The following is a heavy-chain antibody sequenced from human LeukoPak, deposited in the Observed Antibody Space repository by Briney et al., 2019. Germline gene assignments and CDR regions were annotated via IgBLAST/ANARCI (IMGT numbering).Heavy chain of an antibody. D-gene: IGHD2-21*02. V-gene: IGHV3-21*01. CDR1: GFTFSNYA. CDR3: ASRNVVVTGIFDC. J-gene: IGHJ4*02. CDR2: ITNSGSHT. Sequence: GGSLRLSCAASGFTFSNYAMNWVRQAPGKGLEWVSSITNSGSHTYYADSVKGRFTISRDNAKNSLFLQMNRLRAEDTAVYFCASRNVVVTGIFDCWGQGTLVTVSS.